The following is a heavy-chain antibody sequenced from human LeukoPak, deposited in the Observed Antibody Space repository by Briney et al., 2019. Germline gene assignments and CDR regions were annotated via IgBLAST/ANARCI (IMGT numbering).Heavy chain of an antibody. V-gene: IGHV4-61*02. Sequence: DPSETLSLTCSVAAASISSGSYCWSWLRQPAGKGLEWIGRFYTSGSTNYHPSLKSRVTISVATSNNQFSLKLNSVTPEDTAVYYCAREPLTYYYDSSGYYPSGYYYYMDVWAKGPRSPSP. CDR3: AREPLTYYYDSSGYYPSGYYYYMDV. CDR1: AASISSGSYC. CDR2: FYTSGST. D-gene: IGHD3-22*01. J-gene: IGHJ6*03.